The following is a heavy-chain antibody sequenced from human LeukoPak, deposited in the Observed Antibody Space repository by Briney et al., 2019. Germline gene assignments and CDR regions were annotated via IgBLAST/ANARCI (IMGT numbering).Heavy chain of an antibody. V-gene: IGHV3-7*01. D-gene: IGHD3-10*01. J-gene: IGHJ3*02. CDR3: ASFPPYMVRTDAFDI. CDR2: IEQDGSET. CDR1: GFTFSSRDW. Sequence: PGGSLRLSCVASGFTFSSRDWMTWVRQAPGKGLEWVANIEQDGSETYYVDSVKGRFTISRDDAKNSLYLQMNSLRAEDTAVYYCASFPPYMVRTDAFDIWGQGTMVTVSS.